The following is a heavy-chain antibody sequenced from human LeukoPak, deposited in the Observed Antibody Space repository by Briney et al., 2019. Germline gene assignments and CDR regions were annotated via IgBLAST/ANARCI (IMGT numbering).Heavy chain of an antibody. V-gene: IGHV5-51*01. CDR3: ARQGYDILTGYSNWFDP. J-gene: IGHJ5*02. CDR2: TYPGDSDT. CDR1: GYSFTSYW. Sequence: GESLKIPCKGSGYSFTSYWIGWVRQMPGKGLEWMGITYPGDSDTRYSPSFQGQVTISADKSISTAYLQWSSLKASDTAMYYCARQGYDILTGYSNWFDPWGQGTLVTVSS. D-gene: IGHD3-9*01.